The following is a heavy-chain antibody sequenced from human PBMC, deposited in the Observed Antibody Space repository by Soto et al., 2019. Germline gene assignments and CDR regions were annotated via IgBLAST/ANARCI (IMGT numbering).Heavy chain of an antibody. CDR1: GFTFSSYA. V-gene: IGHV3-30-3*01. D-gene: IGHD6-19*01. CDR3: ARDPGYSSGWSHFDY. CDR2: ISYDGSNK. Sequence: QVQLVESGGGVVQPGRSLRLSCAASGFTFSSYAMHWVRQAPGKGLEWVAVISYDGSNKYYADSVKGRFTISRDNSKNTLYLQMNSLRAEDKAVYYCARDPGYSSGWSHFDYWGQGTLVTVSS. J-gene: IGHJ4*02.